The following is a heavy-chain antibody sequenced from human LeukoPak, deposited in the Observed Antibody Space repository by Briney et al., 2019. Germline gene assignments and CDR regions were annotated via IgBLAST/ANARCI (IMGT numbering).Heavy chain of an antibody. D-gene: IGHD1-26*01. CDR2: VTGGGGIT. Sequence: QSSETLSLTCTVSGGSISSSSYYWGWIRQPPGKGLEWVSGVTGGGGITYYADSVKGRFTISRDNSKNTLYLQMNSLRAEDTAVYYCAKDRPNSGSLNYFDYWGQGTLVTVSS. CDR1: GGSISSSSYY. CDR3: AKDRPNSGSLNYFDY. J-gene: IGHJ4*02. V-gene: IGHV3-23*01.